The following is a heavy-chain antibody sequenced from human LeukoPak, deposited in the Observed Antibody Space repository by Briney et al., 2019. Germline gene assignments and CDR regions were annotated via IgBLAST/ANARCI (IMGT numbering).Heavy chain of an antibody. CDR2: IYTSGST. CDR1: GGSISSYY. J-gene: IGHJ6*02. CDR3: ARGILGYSGYDLVRRHREYYYYGMDV. D-gene: IGHD5-12*01. Sequence: SETLSLTCTVSGGSISSYYWSWIRQPAGKGLKWIGRIYTSGSTNYNPSLKSRVTMSVDTSKNQFSLKLSSVTAADTAVYYCARGILGYSGYDLVRRHREYYYYGMDVWGQGTTVTVSS. V-gene: IGHV4-4*07.